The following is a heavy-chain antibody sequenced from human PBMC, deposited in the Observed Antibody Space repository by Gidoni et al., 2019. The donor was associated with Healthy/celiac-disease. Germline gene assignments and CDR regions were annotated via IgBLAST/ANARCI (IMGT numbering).Heavy chain of an antibody. CDR2: IWYDGSNK. V-gene: IGHV3-33*01. J-gene: IGHJ6*02. Sequence: QVQLVESGGGVVQPGRSMRLSCAASGFTFSSYGMHWVRQAPGKGLEWVAVIWYDGSNKYYADSVKGRFTISRDNSKNTLYLQMNSLRAEDTAVYYCARDMMVRGVIPCLGMDVWGQGTTVTVSS. D-gene: IGHD3-10*01. CDR1: GFTFSSYG. CDR3: ARDMMVRGVIPCLGMDV.